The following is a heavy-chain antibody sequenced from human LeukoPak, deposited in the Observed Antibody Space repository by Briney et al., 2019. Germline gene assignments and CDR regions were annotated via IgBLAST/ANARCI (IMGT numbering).Heavy chain of an antibody. J-gene: IGHJ4*02. D-gene: IGHD3-10*01. Sequence: GGSLRLSCAASGFTFSSYSMNWVRQAPGKGLEWVSSISSSSSYIYYADSVKGRFTISRDNAKNSLYLQMNSLRAEDTAVYYCAKGQRWFGELFSDYWGQGTLVTVSS. CDR3: AKGQRWFGELFSDY. V-gene: IGHV3-21*04. CDR2: ISSSSSYI. CDR1: GFTFSSYS.